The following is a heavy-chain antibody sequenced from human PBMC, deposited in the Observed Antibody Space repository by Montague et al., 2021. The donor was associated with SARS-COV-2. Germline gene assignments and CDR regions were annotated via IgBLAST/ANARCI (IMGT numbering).Heavy chain of an antibody. D-gene: IGHD5-24*01. CDR1: GGSITAYNW. J-gene: IGHJ4*02. CDR3: ARGGSRDGYNDCFDY. V-gene: IGHV4-4*02. Sequence: SETLSLTCTVSGGSITAYNWRCLVRPSAGEGLGWVGVIYNGGTTNNHSSISRRVTISVDTSTNQFSLSLTSVTAADTAVYYCARGGSRDGYNDCFDYWGQGTLVTVSS. CDR2: IYNGGTT.